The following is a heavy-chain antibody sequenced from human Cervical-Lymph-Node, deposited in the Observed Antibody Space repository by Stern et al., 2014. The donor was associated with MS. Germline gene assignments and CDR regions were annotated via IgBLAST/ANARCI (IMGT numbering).Heavy chain of an antibody. CDR1: GYTFTNYY. Sequence: QVQLLQPGPEVKKPGASVMVSCKTSGYTFTNYYIHWVRQAPGQGLEWMGIINPNGSVTASAQKFQGRLTMTRETSTTTVYMRLITLTSEDTAMYYCTRAVGGVGREWGQGTLVFVSS. D-gene: IGHD3-16*01. V-gene: IGHV1-46*01. CDR3: TRAVGGVGRE. J-gene: IGHJ4*02. CDR2: INPNGSVT.